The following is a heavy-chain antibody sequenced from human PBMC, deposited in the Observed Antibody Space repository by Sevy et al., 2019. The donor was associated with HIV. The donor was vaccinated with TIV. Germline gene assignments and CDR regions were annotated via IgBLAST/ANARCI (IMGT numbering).Heavy chain of an antibody. CDR3: AIGMENYDSSGYYSYFKS. D-gene: IGHD3-22*01. J-gene: IGHJ4*02. CDR1: GLTFRTSA. Sequence: GGSLRLSCAASGLTFRTSAMNWVRQAPGKGLEWVSAVSIGGGNIYYADSVKGRFTISRDNSKNTLYLQMKSLRVEDTAVYYCAIGMENYDSSGYYSYFKSWGQGTLVTVSS. CDR2: VSIGGGNI. V-gene: IGHV3-23*01.